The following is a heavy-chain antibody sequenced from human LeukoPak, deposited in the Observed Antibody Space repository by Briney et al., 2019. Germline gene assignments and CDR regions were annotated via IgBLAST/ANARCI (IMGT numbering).Heavy chain of an antibody. CDR3: ARESSSWTIDY. CDR2: IKQDGSEK. CDR1: GFTFSSYW. Sequence: AGGSLRLSCAASGFTFSSYWMSWVGQAPGKGREWVANIKQDGSEKYYVDSVKGRFTISRDNAKNSLYLQMNSLRAEDTAVYYCARESSSWTIDYWGQGTLVTVSS. J-gene: IGHJ4*02. V-gene: IGHV3-7*01. D-gene: IGHD6-13*01.